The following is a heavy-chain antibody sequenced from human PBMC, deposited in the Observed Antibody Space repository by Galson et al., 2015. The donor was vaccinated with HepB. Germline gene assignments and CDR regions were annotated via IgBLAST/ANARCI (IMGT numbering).Heavy chain of an antibody. CDR2: ISGGGSTT. V-gene: IGHV3-23*01. D-gene: IGHD2-2*01. CDR3: AKNGAYCSSTSCSTFDY. CDR1: GFTFTNYA. Sequence: SLRLSCAASGFTFTNYAMTWVRQAPGKGLEWVSSISGGGSTTYFAGSVKGRFTISRDNSRNTVYLQMNSLRAEDTAVYYCAKNGAYCSSTSCSTFDYWGQGTLVTVSS. J-gene: IGHJ4*02.